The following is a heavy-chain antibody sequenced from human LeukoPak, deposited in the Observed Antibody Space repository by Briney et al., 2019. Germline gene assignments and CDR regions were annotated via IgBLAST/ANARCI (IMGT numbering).Heavy chain of an antibody. CDR2: ISSTNSYI. V-gene: IGHV3-21*01. CDR1: RFTFSSYT. Sequence: GGSLRLSCAASRFTFSSYTMNWVRQTPGKGLEWVSSISSTNSYIYYADSMKGRFTISRDNAKNSLNLQMNSLRAEDTAVYYCARGRGGYYFDYWGQGTLVTVSS. J-gene: IGHJ4*02. CDR3: ARGRGGYYFDY. D-gene: IGHD3-10*01.